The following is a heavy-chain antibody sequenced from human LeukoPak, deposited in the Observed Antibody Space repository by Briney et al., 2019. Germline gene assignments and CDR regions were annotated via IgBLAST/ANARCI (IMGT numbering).Heavy chain of an antibody. Sequence: GGALRLSCAAPGVSFSSSSLHTGCFSLPTGPWRVSLIWYYGSNKYYADSVKGRFTISRDNSKNTLYLQMNSLRAEDTAVYYCAREGLYYDRRRSYYYYGMDVWGQGTTVTVSS. CDR2: IWYYGSNK. V-gene: IGHV3-30*02. J-gene: IGHJ6*02. D-gene: IGHD3-22*01. CDR3: AREGLYYDRRRSYYYYGMDV. CDR1: GVSFSSSS.